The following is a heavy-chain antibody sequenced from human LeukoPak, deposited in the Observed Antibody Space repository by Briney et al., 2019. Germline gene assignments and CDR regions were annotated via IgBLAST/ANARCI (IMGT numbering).Heavy chain of an antibody. J-gene: IGHJ4*02. D-gene: IGHD6-13*01. Sequence: SQTLSLTCTLSCGSISSGNYYWIWIRQPAGKGLEWIGRIYSSGSTNYNPSLKSRVTISLDMSKNQFSLDLSSVTAADTAFYYCARVGVAAGFDYWGQGTLVTVSS. CDR1: CGSISSGNYY. V-gene: IGHV4-61*02. CDR2: IYSSGST. CDR3: ARVGVAAGFDY.